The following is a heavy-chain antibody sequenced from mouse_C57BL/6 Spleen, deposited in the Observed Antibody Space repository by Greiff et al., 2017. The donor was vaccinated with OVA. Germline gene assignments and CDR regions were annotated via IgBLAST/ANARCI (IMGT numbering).Heavy chain of an antibody. J-gene: IGHJ2*01. V-gene: IGHV5-9-1*02. Sequence: EVNVVESGEGLVKPGGSLKLSCAASGFTFSSYAMSWVRQTPEKRLEWVAYISSGGDYIYYADTVKGRFTISRDNARNTLYLQMSSLKSEDTAMYYCTRDGGLRPFDYWGQGTTLTVSS. CDR2: ISSGGDYI. CDR1: GFTFSSYA. D-gene: IGHD2-4*01. CDR3: TRDGGLRPFDY.